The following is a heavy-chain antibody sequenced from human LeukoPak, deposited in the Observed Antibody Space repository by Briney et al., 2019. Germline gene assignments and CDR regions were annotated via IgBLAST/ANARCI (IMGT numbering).Heavy chain of an antibody. CDR3: ARGGVPGDFWSGYYTWFDP. V-gene: IGHV4-59*01. CDR2: IYYSGNT. CDR1: GGSISSYY. Sequence: PSETLSLTCTFSGGSISSYYWIWIRQPPGKGLEWIGFIYYSGNTNYNPSLKSRVTISVDTSKNQFSLKLSSVTAADTAVYYCARGGVPGDFWSGYYTWFDPWGQGTLVTVSS. D-gene: IGHD3-3*01. J-gene: IGHJ5*02.